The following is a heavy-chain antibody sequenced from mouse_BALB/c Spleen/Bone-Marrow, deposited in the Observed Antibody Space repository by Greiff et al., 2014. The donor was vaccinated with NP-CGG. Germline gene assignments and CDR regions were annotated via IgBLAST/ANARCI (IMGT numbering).Heavy chain of an antibody. CDR3: AREGGSLWYFDV. Sequence: EVQLQQSGPGLVKPSQSLSLTCSVTGYSITSGYYWNWIRQFPGNKLEWMGYISYDGSNNYNPSLKNRISITRDTSKNQFFPKLSSVTTEDTATYYCAREGGSLWYFDVWGAGTTVTVSS. J-gene: IGHJ1*01. CDR2: ISYDGSN. CDR1: GYSITSGYY. V-gene: IGHV3-6*02.